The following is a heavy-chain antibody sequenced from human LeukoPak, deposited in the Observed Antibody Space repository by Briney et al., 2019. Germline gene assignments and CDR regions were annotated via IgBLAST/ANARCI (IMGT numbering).Heavy chain of an antibody. V-gene: IGHV1-8*01. D-gene: IGHD4-11*01. Sequence: ASVKVSCKASGYTFTSYDINWVRQATGQGLEWMGWMNPNSGNTGYAQKFQGRVTMTRNTSISTAYMELSSLRSEDTAVYYCATGSYSNYAVFYFDYWGQGTLVTVSS. CDR1: GYTFTSYD. CDR2: MNPNSGNT. CDR3: ATGSYSNYAVFYFDY. J-gene: IGHJ4*02.